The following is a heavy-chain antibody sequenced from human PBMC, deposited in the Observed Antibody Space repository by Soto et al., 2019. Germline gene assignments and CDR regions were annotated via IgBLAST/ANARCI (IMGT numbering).Heavy chain of an antibody. D-gene: IGHD6-19*01. J-gene: IGHJ4*02. V-gene: IGHV4-38-2*01. Sequence: SETLSLTCAVSGYSIIRGYYWGWIRQPPGKGLEWIGSIYHSGSTYYNPSLKSRVTISVDTSKNQFSLKLSSVTAADTAVYYCARVGIYSSGSYWGQGILVTVSS. CDR2: IYHSGST. CDR3: ARVGIYSSGSY. CDR1: GYSIIRGYY.